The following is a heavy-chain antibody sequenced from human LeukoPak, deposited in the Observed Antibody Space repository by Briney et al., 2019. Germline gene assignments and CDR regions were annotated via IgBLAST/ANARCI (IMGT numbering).Heavy chain of an antibody. J-gene: IGHJ6*02. D-gene: IGHD6-19*01. CDR2: ISHDGSNN. V-gene: IGHV3-30*03. CDR3: ARVYPAVAGTVWYYGMDV. CDR1: GFTFSTYV. Sequence: GGSLRLSCAASGFTFSTYVMHWVRQAPGKGLEWVAVISHDGSNNYYADSVKGRFTISRDNSKNTLYLQMNSLRAEDTAVYYCARVYPAVAGTVWYYGMDVWGQGTTVTVSS.